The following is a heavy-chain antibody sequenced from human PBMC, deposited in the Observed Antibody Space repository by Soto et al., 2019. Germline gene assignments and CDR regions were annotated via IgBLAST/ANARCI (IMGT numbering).Heavy chain of an antibody. D-gene: IGHD6-13*01. CDR3: ARGRRSSSWYRGNWFDP. J-gene: IGHJ5*02. Sequence: SETLSLTCAVYGGSFSGYYWSCIRQPPGKGLEWIGEINHSGSTNYNPSLKRRVTISVDTSKNQFSLKLSSVTAADTAVYYCARGRRSSSWYRGNWFDPWGQGTLVT. CDR1: GGSFSGYY. CDR2: INHSGST. V-gene: IGHV4-34*01.